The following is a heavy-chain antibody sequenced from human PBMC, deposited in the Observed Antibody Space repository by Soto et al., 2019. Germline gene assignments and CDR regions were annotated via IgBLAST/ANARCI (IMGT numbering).Heavy chain of an antibody. CDR2: ISGSGGST. V-gene: IGHV3-23*01. J-gene: IGHJ4*02. Sequence: EVQLLESGGGLVQPGGSLRLSCAASGFTFSSYAMSWVRQAPGKVLEWVSAISGSGGSTYYADSVKGRFTLSRDNSKNTLYLQMNSLRAEDTAVYYCAKDRGYGDYGEGYWGQGTLVTVSS. CDR1: GFTFSSYA. D-gene: IGHD4-17*01. CDR3: AKDRGYGDYGEGY.